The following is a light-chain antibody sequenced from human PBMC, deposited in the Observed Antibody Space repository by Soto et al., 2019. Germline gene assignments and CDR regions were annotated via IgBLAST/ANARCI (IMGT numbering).Light chain of an antibody. V-gene: IGKV1-33*01. CDR3: QQYHTLVS. Sequence: DIQMTQSPSSLSASVGDRVTITCQASRDIRKYLNWYQQKPGKAPKLLIYDASNLETGVTSRFSGSGSGTDFTFPISSLQSEDIATYYCQQYHTLVSFGGGTKVEIK. CDR1: RDIRKY. CDR2: DAS. J-gene: IGKJ4*01.